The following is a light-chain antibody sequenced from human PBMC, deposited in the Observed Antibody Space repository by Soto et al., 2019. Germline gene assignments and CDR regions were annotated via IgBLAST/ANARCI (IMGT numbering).Light chain of an antibody. CDR2: GAS. V-gene: IGKV3-20*01. CDR1: QSVASSY. Sequence: ETVLTQSPVTLSVSPGDRATLSCKASQSVASSYLAWYQQKPGQAPRLLMYGASSRATGIPDRFSGSGSGTDFTLTITRLQPEDFAVYYCQQYGSSPWTSGQGTKVDIK. J-gene: IGKJ1*01. CDR3: QQYGSSPWT.